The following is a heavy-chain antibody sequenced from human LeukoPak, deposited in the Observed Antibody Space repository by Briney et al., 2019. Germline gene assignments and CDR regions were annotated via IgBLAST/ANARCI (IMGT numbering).Heavy chain of an antibody. Sequence: GGSLRLPCAASVFTVSSNYMSWVRQAPGKGLEWVSVIYSGGSTYYADSVKGRFTISRDNSKNTLYLQMNSLRAEDTAVYYCARDRMVYGMDVWGKGTTVTVSS. D-gene: IGHD2-15*01. CDR1: VFTVSSNY. CDR3: ARDRMVYGMDV. V-gene: IGHV3-53*01. J-gene: IGHJ6*04. CDR2: IYSGGST.